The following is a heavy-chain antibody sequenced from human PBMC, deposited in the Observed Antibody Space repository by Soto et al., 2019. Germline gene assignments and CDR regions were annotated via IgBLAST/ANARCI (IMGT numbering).Heavy chain of an antibody. V-gene: IGHV3-48*02. CDR1: GFTFSSYS. CDR2: SSSSSSTI. D-gene: IGHD5-12*01. J-gene: IGHJ4*02. Sequence: GGSLRLSCAASGFTFSSYSMNWVRQAPGKGLEWVSYSSSSSSTIYYADSVKGRFTISRDNSKNSLYLKMNSLSDEDTAVYYCARIRDGYNQQTDYWGQGTLVTVSS. CDR3: ARIRDGYNQQTDY.